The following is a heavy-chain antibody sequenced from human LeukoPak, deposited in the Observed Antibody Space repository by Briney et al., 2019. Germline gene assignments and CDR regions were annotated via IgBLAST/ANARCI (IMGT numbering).Heavy chain of an antibody. CDR1: GFSLRSYA. D-gene: IGHD6-19*01. CDR3: TRGSGPLYFDF. CDR2: MSHDGGTT. J-gene: IGHJ4*02. Sequence: GGSLRLSCAASGFSLRSYAIHWVRQAPGKGLEYVSAMSHDGGTTYYADSVKGRFTVSRHNSRNMVYLQMGGLRAEDMAVYYCTRGSGPLYFDFWGQGIQVTVSS. V-gene: IGHV3-64*02.